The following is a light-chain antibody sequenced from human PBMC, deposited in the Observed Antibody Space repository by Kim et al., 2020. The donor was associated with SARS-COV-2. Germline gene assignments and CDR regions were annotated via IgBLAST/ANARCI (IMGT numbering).Light chain of an antibody. V-gene: IGLV3-1*01. CDR2: QDS. CDR3: QAWDSSTAV. Sequence: SVSPGQTASITCSGDKLGDKYAWWYQQRPGQSPVLVIYQDSKRPSGVPWRFSGSNSGNTATLTISGTQAMDEADYYCQAWDSSTAVFGGGTKLTVL. J-gene: IGLJ3*02. CDR1: KLGDKY.